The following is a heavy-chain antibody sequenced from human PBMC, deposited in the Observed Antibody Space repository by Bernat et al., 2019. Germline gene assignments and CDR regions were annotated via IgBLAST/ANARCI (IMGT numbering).Heavy chain of an antibody. Sequence: QVQLVESGGGVVQPGRSLRLSCAASGFTFSSYAMHWVRQAPGKGLEWVAVISYDGSNKYYADSGKGRFTISRDNSKNTLYLQMSSLRAEETAGYYCAREAISQWLVGAFDIWGQGTMVTVSS. V-gene: IGHV3-30*15. CDR1: GFTFSSYA. D-gene: IGHD6-19*01. CDR2: ISYDGSNK. J-gene: IGHJ3*02. CDR3: AREAISQWLVGAFDI.